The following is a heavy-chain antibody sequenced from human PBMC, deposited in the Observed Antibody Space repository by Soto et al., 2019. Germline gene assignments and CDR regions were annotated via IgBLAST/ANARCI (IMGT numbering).Heavy chain of an antibody. Sequence: SETLSLTCVVSNFAIISGYYWGLIRHSPGKGLEWIASIYRSGTTSYNPSLKSRVTISVDPSKNQFSLMLTAVTAADTAVYYCARTHSGSYYSVFNYWGRGSLVTVSS. CDR1: NFAIISGYY. D-gene: IGHD1-26*01. CDR2: IYRSGTT. CDR3: ARTHSGSYYSVFNY. V-gene: IGHV4-38-2*01. J-gene: IGHJ4*02.